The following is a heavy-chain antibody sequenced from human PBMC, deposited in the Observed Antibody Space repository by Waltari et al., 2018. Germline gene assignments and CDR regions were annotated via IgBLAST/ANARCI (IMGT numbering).Heavy chain of an antibody. CDR2: IYYSGST. CDR1: GGSISSYY. Sequence: QVQLQESGPGLVKPSETLSLTCTVSGGSISSYYWSWIRQPPGKGLEWIWYIYYSGSTYYNPTLKSRITISVDTSKNQFALELSSVTAADTAVYYCARAAYSSGWYGPYWYFDLWGRGTLVTVSS. V-gene: IGHV4-59*01. D-gene: IGHD6-19*01. J-gene: IGHJ2*01. CDR3: ARAAYSSGWYGPYWYFDL.